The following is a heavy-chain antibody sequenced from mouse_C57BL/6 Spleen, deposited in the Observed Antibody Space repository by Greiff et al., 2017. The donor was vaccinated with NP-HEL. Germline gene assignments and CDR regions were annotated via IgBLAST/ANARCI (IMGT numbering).Heavy chain of an antibody. Sequence: VQLKESGAELVRPGASVKLSCTASGFNIKDDYMHWVKQRPEQGLEWIGWIDPENGDTEYASKFQGKATITADTSSHTAYLQLSSLTSEDTAVYYCTGFYYDYDAWFAYWGQGTLVTVSA. V-gene: IGHV14-4*01. D-gene: IGHD2-4*01. CDR1: GFNIKDDY. CDR2: IDPENGDT. CDR3: TGFYYDYDAWFAY. J-gene: IGHJ3*01.